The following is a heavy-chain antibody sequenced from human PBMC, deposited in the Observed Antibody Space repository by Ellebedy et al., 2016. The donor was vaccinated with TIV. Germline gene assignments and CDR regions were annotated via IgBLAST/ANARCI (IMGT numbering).Heavy chain of an antibody. Sequence: GGSLRLSXPASGFTFTDYYMSWIRQAPGKGLEWVSYISDTGSQTKNLDAVQGRFTISRDDAKNSVYLQMDSLSAEDTAMYYCARGASDFDYWGRGTLVIVSS. J-gene: IGHJ4*02. CDR2: ISDTGSQT. CDR3: ARGASDFDY. CDR1: GFTFTDYY. V-gene: IGHV3-11*05.